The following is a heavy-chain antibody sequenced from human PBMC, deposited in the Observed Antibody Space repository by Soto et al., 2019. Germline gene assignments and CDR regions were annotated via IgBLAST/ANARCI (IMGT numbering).Heavy chain of an antibody. D-gene: IGHD6-19*01. J-gene: IGHJ4*02. Sequence: PSETLSLTCTVSGSSVSIGSYYWSWILQPPGKGLEWIGYIYYSGSTNYNPSLKSRVTISVDTSKNQFSLKLSSVTAADTAVYYCARVAVTFDYWGQGTLVIVSS. CDR1: GSSVSIGSYY. CDR3: ARVAVTFDY. CDR2: IYYSGST. V-gene: IGHV4-61*01.